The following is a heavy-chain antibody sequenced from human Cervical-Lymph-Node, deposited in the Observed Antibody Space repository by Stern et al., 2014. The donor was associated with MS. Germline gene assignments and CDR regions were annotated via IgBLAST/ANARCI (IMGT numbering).Heavy chain of an antibody. CDR3: ARRVLVSMGGYPKTLDV. D-gene: IGHD2/OR15-2a*01. CDR2: IKEDGSEQ. Sequence: EVHLVESGGVLVQPGGSLKLSCAASGFTFSRYWMTWVRQAPGKGLEWVANIKEDGSEQYYVDSVKGRFPMSRDNAKNSLYLQMNSLRAEDTAVYYCARRVLVSMGGYPKTLDVWGRGTTVTVSS. J-gene: IGHJ6*02. CDR1: GFTFSRYW. V-gene: IGHV3-7*01.